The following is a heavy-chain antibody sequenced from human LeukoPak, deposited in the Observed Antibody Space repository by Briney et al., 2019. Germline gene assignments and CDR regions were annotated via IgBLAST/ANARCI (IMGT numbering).Heavy chain of an antibody. CDR2: ISSSSSYI. D-gene: IGHD3-10*01. J-gene: IGHJ6*02. CDR1: GFTFSSYS. Sequence: GGSLRLSCAASGFTFSSYSMNWVRQAPGKGLEWVSSISSSSSYIYYADSVKGRFTISRDNAKNSLYLQMNSLRAEDTAVYYCARDLLYGSGSYYDYYYYGMDVWGQGTTVTVSS. V-gene: IGHV3-21*01. CDR3: ARDLLYGSGSYYDYYYYGMDV.